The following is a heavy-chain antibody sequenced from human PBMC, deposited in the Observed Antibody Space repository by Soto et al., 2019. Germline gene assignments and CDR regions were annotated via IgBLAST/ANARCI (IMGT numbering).Heavy chain of an antibody. V-gene: IGHV1-46*01. CDR2: INPSSGTT. CDR1: GYSFTTYY. Sequence: QVQLVQSGAEVKKPGASVKVSCKASGYSFTTYYIQWVRHAPGHGPEWLGIINPSSGTTRYAQNFQGRVTLIRDPSTSTVCMELTGLRSEDAAVYYCARAWANNTVIGGVTYRYYNGMDVWGQGTTVTVSS. CDR3: ARAWANNTVIGGVTYRYYNGMDV. J-gene: IGHJ6*02. D-gene: IGHD3-16*01.